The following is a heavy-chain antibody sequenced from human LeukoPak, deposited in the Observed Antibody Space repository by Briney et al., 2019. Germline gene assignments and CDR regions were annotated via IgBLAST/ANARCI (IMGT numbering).Heavy chain of an antibody. Sequence: PSEXLSLTCTVSGGSISSYYWSWIRQPPGKGLEWIGYIYYSGSTNYNPSLRSRVTISVDTSKNQFSLKLSSVTAADTAVYYCARGAIVATISGYYYYYMDVWAKGPRSPSP. D-gene: IGHD5-12*01. CDR2: IYYSGST. CDR1: GGSISSYY. V-gene: IGHV4-59*01. J-gene: IGHJ6*03. CDR3: ARGAIVATISGYYYYYMDV.